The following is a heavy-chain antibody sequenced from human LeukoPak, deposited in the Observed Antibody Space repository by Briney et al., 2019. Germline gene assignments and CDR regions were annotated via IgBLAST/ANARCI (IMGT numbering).Heavy chain of an antibody. V-gene: IGHV3-23*01. Sequence: GGSLRLSCAASGFTFSSYAMSWVRQAPGKGLEWVSAISGSGGSTYYADSVKGRFTISRDNSKNTLYLQMSSLRAEDTAVYYCAKGGRYDYVWGSYRLVGAFDIWGQGTMVTVSS. CDR1: GFTFSSYA. CDR3: AKGGRYDYVWGSYRLVGAFDI. CDR2: ISGSGGST. J-gene: IGHJ3*02. D-gene: IGHD3-16*02.